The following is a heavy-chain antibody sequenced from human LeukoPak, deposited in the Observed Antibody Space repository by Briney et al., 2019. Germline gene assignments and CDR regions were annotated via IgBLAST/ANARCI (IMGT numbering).Heavy chain of an antibody. CDR1: GFTFSSYA. CDR2: ISAGGSTT. CDR3: AQVYCSGDTCYDYCDY. J-gene: IGHJ4*02. D-gene: IGHD2-15*01. V-gene: IGHV3-23*01. Sequence: PGGSLRLSCAASGFTFSSYAMSWVRQAPGKGLEWVSAISAGGSTTYCADSVKGRFTISRDNSKNALYLEMNSLRVEDTAVYFCAQVYCSGDTCYDYCDYWGQGTRVTVS.